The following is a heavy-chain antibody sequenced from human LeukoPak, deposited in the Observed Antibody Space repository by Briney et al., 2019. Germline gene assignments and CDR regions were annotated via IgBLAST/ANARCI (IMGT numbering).Heavy chain of an antibody. CDR3: ARTIYSNYGAFDY. D-gene: IGHD4-11*01. CDR2: ISSSSSTI. Sequence: GGSLRLSCAASGFTFSSYSMNWVRQAPGKGLEWVSYISSSSSTIYYADSVKGRFTISRDNAKNSLYLQMNSLRAEDTAVYYCARTIYSNYGAFDYWGQGTLVTVSS. CDR1: GFTFSSYS. V-gene: IGHV3-48*04. J-gene: IGHJ4*02.